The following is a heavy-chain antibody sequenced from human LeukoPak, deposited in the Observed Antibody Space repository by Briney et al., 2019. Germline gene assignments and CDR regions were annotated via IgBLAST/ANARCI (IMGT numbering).Heavy chain of an antibody. V-gene: IGHV3-23*01. CDR3: VKDRCDRTTCPEV. CDR1: GFTFSSYA. J-gene: IGHJ4*02. Sequence: GGSLRLSCAASGFTFSSYAMSWVRQAPGKGLEWVSAISGSGGSTYYTDSVKGRFTISRDNSKNTLHLQMSSLRAEDAALYYCVKDRCDRTTCPEVWGQGTLVTVSS. D-gene: IGHD2-2*01. CDR2: ISGSGGST.